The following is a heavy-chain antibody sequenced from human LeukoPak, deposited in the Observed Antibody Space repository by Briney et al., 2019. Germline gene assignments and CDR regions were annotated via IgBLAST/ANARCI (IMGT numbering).Heavy chain of an antibody. CDR1: GGSISTYY. Sequence: SETLSLTCTVSGGSISTYYWSWIRQPPGKGLEWNGHISYSGSTNYNSSLSSRVTISVDTSKNQFSLRLSSVTAADTAVYYCARDSKEGSTWQDWFDPWGQGALVTVSS. D-gene: IGHD6-13*01. V-gene: IGHV4-59*01. CDR3: ARDSKEGSTWQDWFDP. CDR2: ISYSGST. J-gene: IGHJ5*02.